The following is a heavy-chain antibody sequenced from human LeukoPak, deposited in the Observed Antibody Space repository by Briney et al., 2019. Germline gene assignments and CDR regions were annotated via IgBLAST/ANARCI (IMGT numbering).Heavy chain of an antibody. CDR3: ARTTTAWSSHWYFEV. D-gene: IGHD1-1*01. J-gene: IGHJ2*01. Sequence: PGGSLRLSCAASGFTFSDYYMSWIRQAPGKGLEWVSYISTNGNYIKDADSVKGRFTISRDNAKNSLFLRMSSLRVEDTAVYYCARTTTAWSSHWYFEVWGRGTLVTVSS. CDR1: GFTFSDYY. V-gene: IGHV3-11*03. CDR2: ISTNGNYI.